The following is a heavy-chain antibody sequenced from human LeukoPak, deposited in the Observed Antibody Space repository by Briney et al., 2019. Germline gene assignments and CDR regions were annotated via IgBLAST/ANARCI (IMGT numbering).Heavy chain of an antibody. CDR1: GFTFSDYY. Sequence: GGSLRLSCAASGFTFSDYYVAWFRQAPGKGLEWISYISTSGSAVYYADSVKGRFTMSRDNAKNSLYLQMNSLRAEDTAVYYCARRAPFYYNSWSPTHDYGMDVWGQGTTVTVSS. CDR2: ISTSGSAV. J-gene: IGHJ6*02. V-gene: IGHV3-11*01. CDR3: ARRAPFYYNSWSPTHDYGMDV. D-gene: IGHD3-10*01.